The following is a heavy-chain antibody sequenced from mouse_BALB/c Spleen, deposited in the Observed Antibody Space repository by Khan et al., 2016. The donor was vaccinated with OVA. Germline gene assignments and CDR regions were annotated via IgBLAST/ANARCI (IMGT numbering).Heavy chain of an antibody. CDR2: IAPGSGST. CDR3: ARSNYYGSGLYAMDY. D-gene: IGHD1-1*01. Sequence: DLVKPGASVKLSCRASGYTFTSYWINWIKQRPGQGLEWIGRIAPGSGSTSYNEMFTGKATLTVDTSSSTAYIQLSSLSSEDSAVCFCARSNYYGSGLYAMDYWGQGTSVTVSS. CDR1: GYTFTSYW. J-gene: IGHJ4*01. V-gene: IGHV1S41*01.